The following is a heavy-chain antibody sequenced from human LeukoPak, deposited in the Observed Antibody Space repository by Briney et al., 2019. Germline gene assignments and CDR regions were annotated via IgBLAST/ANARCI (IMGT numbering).Heavy chain of an antibody. J-gene: IGHJ6*03. V-gene: IGHV4-4*07. D-gene: IGHD6-13*01. CDR2: IYSSGSS. CDR1: GGSISNYY. CDR3: ARGDGDSSSWYGYYYSSMDV. Sequence: SETLSLTCTVSGGSISNYYWSWTRQPAGKGLEWIGRIYSSGSSNYNPSLKSRVTISVDKSKNQFSLNLRSVTTADTAVYYCARGDGDSSSWYGYYYSSMDVWGNGTTVTVSS.